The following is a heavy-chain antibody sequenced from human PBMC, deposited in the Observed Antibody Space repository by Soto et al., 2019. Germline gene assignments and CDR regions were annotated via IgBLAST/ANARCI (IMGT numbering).Heavy chain of an antibody. J-gene: IGHJ5*02. V-gene: IGHV5-51*01. CDR2: IYPGDSDT. CDR1: GYSFTTYW. CDR3: ARSDTPNYDHSERYNWFDP. D-gene: IGHD3-3*01. Sequence: GESLKISCKGSGYSFTTYWIGWVRQMPGKGLEWMGIIYPGDSDTRYSPSFQGQVTISADKSISTAYLQWSSLKASDTAMYYCARSDTPNYDHSERYNWFDPWGQGTLVTVSS.